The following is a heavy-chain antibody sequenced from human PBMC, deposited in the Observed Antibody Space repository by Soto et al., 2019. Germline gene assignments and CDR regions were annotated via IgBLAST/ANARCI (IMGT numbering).Heavy chain of an antibody. CDR2: IHYSGST. D-gene: IGHD2-21*02. CDR3: ARVIDCGGDCYGGWFDP. V-gene: IGHV4-30-4*01. CDR1: GGSISSGDYF. J-gene: IGHJ5*02. Sequence: SETLSLTCTVSGGSISSGDYFWSWIRQPPGKGLEWIGYIHYSGSTYYNPSLRSRITLSVDTSKSQFSLKVNSVTAADTAMYYCARVIDCGGDCYGGWFDPWGQGSLVTVSS.